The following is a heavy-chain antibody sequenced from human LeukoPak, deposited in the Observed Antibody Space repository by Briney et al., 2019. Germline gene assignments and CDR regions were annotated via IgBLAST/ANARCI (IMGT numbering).Heavy chain of an antibody. CDR1: EFTFRDYY. J-gene: IGHJ4*02. D-gene: IGHD6-19*01. CDR3: AREDGSGWPSHDH. V-gene: IGHV3-11*01. CDR2: ISGSGRNI. Sequence: GGSLRLSCEASEFTFRDYYMTWIRQAPGKGLEWLLYISGSGRNIYYADSVRGRFTVSRDNAKNSLFLQMNSLRVEDTGVYYCAREDGSGWPSHDHWGQGTLVAVS.